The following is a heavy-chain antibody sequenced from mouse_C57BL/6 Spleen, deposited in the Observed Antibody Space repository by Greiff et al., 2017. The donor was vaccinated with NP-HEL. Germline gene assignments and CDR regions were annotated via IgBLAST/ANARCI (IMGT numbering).Heavy chain of an antibody. V-gene: IGHV1-64*01. CDR1: GYTFTSYW. D-gene: IGHD1-1*01. CDR3: ARGGIYGSSYDWYFDV. Sequence: QVQLQQPGAELVKPGASVKLSCKASGYTFTSYWMHWVKQRPGQGLEWIGMIHPNSGSTNYNEKFKSKATLTVDKSYSTAYMQRSSLTSEDSAVYYCARGGIYGSSYDWYFDVWGTGTTVTVSS. CDR2: IHPNSGST. J-gene: IGHJ1*03.